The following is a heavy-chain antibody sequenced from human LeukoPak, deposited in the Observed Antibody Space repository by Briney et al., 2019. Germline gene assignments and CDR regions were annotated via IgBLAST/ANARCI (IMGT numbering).Heavy chain of an antibody. CDR3: ARWGDY. D-gene: IGHD3-16*01. V-gene: IGHV3-21*01. CDR1: GFTFSSYS. J-gene: IGHJ4*02. CDR2: INNSSSYL. Sequence: GETLRLSCAASGFTFSSYSMSWVRQAPGKGLEWVSSINNSSSYLYPADSVKGRFTIDTYNAKNSLYLQMNSLRDEDAAVYCCARWGDYWGQGTLVTVSS.